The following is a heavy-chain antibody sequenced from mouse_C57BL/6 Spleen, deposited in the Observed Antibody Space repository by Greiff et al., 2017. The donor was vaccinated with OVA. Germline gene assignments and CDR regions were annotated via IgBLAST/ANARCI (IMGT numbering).Heavy chain of an antibody. J-gene: IGHJ4*01. Sequence: QVQLKESGAELARPGASVKLSCKASGYTFTSYGISWVKQRTGQGLEWIGEIYPRSGNTYYNEKFKGKATLTADKSSSTAYMELRSLTSEDSAVYFCARERGSGTRDYAMDYWGQGTSVTVSS. CDR1: GYTFTSYG. V-gene: IGHV1-81*01. D-gene: IGHD4-1*01. CDR2: IYPRSGNT. CDR3: ARERGSGTRDYAMDY.